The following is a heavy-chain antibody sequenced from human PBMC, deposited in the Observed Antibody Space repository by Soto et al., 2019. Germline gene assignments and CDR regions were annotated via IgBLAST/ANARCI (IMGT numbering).Heavy chain of an antibody. CDR2: ISAYNGNT. V-gene: IGHV1-18*01. D-gene: IGHD3-3*01. CDR1: GYTFTSYG. CDR3: TRDAYYDFWSGYFYHYHYGMDV. J-gene: IGHJ6*02. Sequence: ASVKVSCKASGYTFTSYGISWVRQAPGQGLEWMGWISAYNGNTNYAQKLQGRVTMTTDTSTSTAYMELRSLRSDDTAVYYCTRDAYYDFWSGYFYHYHYGMDVWGQGTTVTVSS.